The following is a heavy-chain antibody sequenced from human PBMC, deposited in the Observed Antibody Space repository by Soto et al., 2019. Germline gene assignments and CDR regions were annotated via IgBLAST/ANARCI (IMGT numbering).Heavy chain of an antibody. Sequence: SETLSLTCTVSGGSISSSSYYWGWIRQPPGKGLEWIGSIYYSGSTYYNPSLKSRVTISVDTSKNQFSLKLSSVTAADTAVYYCARDGYGSGSYGYYYYYGMDVWDQGTTVTVS. CDR1: GGSISSSSYY. CDR2: IYYSGST. D-gene: IGHD3-10*01. J-gene: IGHJ6*02. V-gene: IGHV4-39*02. CDR3: ARDGYGSGSYGYYYYYGMDV.